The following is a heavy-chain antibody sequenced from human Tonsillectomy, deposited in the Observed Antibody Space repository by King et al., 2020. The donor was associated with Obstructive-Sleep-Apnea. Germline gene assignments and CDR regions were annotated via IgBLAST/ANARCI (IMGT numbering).Heavy chain of an antibody. D-gene: IGHD6-25*01. J-gene: IGHJ4*02. V-gene: IGHV1-2*02. Sequence: VQLVESGAEVKKPGASVKVSCMASGYTFTDYYMHWVRQAPGQGLEWMGWINPNRGGTDYAQKFQDRVTMTRDTSISTAYMELSRLTSDDTAVYYCARDPGQQRRGNYFDYWGQGTLVTVSS. CDR3: ARDPGQQRRGNYFDY. CDR1: GYTFTDYY. CDR2: INPNRGGT.